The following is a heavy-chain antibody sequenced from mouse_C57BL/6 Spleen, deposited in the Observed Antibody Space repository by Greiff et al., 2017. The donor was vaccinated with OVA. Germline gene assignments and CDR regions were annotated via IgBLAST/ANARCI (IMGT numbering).Heavy chain of an antibody. CDR3: AKQKVCDGYQGDAMDY. J-gene: IGHJ4*01. CDR1: GFSLTSYG. CDR2: IWGDGST. Sequence: VQLVESGPGLVEPSQCLSITCTASGFSLTSYGVSWVRQPPGKGLEWLGVIWGDGSTNYYSALISRLSISKDNSKNQVILKLNSLQTDDTATYYCAKQKVCDGYQGDAMDYWGQGTSVTVSS. D-gene: IGHD2-3*01. V-gene: IGHV2-3*01.